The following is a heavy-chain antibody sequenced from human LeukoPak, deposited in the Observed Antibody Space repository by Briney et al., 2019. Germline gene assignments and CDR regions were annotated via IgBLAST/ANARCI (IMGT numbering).Heavy chain of an antibody. Sequence: GGSLRLSCAASGFTISNYAMSWVRQAPGKGLEWVSAISDGGGNTDYADSVKGRFTISKDNSKNMLYLQMNGLRAEDTATYYCAKDRATSYYYDLWGQGTLVSVSS. CDR3: AKDRATSYYYDL. CDR1: GFTISNYA. V-gene: IGHV3-23*01. D-gene: IGHD3-22*01. J-gene: IGHJ4*02. CDR2: ISDGGGNT.